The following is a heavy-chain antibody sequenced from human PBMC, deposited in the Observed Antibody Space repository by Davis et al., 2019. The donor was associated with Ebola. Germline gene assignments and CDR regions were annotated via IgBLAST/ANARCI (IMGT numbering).Heavy chain of an antibody. CDR1: GFTFSSYA. CDR2: ISGSGGST. J-gene: IGHJ4*02. CDR3: AKDRLLWFGELLISSFDY. D-gene: IGHD3-10*01. V-gene: IGHV3-23*01. Sequence: GESLKISCAASGFTFSSYAMSWVRQAPGKGLEWVSAISGSGGSTYYADSVKGRFTISRDNSKNTLYLQMNSLRAEDTAVYYCAKDRLLWFGELLISSFDYWGQGTLVTVSS.